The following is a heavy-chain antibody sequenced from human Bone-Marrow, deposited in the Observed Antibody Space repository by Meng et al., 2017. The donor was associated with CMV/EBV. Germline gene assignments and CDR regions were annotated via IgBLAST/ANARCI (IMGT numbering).Heavy chain of an antibody. J-gene: IGHJ4*02. CDR3: ARVRYYDSSGYPFDFDY. Sequence: YTFANYGISWVRQAPGQGPEWMGWVTTYKSNTNYAQKRQGRVTMTTDTSTSTGYMELRSLRSDDTAVYYCARVRYYDSSGYPFDFDYWGQGTLVTVSS. CDR2: VTTYKSNT. V-gene: IGHV1-18*01. CDR1: YTFANYG. D-gene: IGHD3-22*01.